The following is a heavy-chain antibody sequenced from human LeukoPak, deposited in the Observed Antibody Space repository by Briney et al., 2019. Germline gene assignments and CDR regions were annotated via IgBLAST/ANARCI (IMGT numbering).Heavy chain of an antibody. CDR1: GGSISSGGYY. J-gene: IGHJ4*02. CDR3: ARCDPGPTDS. V-gene: IGHV4-31*03. CDR2: IYYSGST. D-gene: IGHD1-14*01. Sequence: SETLSLTCTVSGGSISSGGYYWSWIRQHPGKGLEWIGYIYYSGSTYYNPSLKSRVTISVDTSKNQFSLKLSSVTAADTAVYYCARCDPGPTDSWGQGTLVTVSS.